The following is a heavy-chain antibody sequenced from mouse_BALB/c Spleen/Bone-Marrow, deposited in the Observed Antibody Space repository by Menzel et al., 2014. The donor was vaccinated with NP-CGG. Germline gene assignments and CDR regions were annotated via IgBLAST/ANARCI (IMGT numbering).Heavy chain of an antibody. V-gene: IGHV1-7*01. J-gene: IGHJ3*01. CDR2: INPSTGYT. Sequence: QVQLQQSGAELAKPGASVKMSRKASGYTFTSYWMHWVKQGPGQGLEWIGYINPSTGYTEYNQKFKDKATLTADKSSSTAYMQLSSLTSEDSAVYYCARSRDGYDSFAYWGQGTLVTVSA. CDR3: ARSRDGYDSFAY. CDR1: GYTFTSYW. D-gene: IGHD2-2*01.